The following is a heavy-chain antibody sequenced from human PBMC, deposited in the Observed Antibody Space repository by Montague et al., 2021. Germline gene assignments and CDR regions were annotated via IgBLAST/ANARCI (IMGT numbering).Heavy chain of an antibody. J-gene: IGHJ3*02. V-gene: IGHV4-4*07. Sequence: SETLSLTCSVSGDSISSYEYYWTWIRQPAGRGLEWIGRVYKSGDTNTNPSLRSRLTLSVDTSKNHFSLTLTSVTAADTAVYFCARDSPVVEPWVGEHKGAFDIWGQGTMVTVSS. D-gene: IGHD3-10*01. CDR3: ARDSPVVEPWVGEHKGAFDI. CDR1: GDSISSYEYY. CDR2: VYKSGDT.